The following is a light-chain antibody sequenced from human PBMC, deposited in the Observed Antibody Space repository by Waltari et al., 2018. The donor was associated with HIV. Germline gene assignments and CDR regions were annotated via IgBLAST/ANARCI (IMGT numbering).Light chain of an antibody. V-gene: IGLV1-40*01. CDR1: SPHIGAGYF. CDR2: SDI. CDR3: QSYERSLSASV. J-gene: IGLJ3*02. Sequence: QSVLPHPPSVSGVPEQRVTIPCTVISPHIGAGYFVHRYQQLPATTPTLLTYSDIKRPQAGPERFYGTNAGNSAALASSGVQAEDEADYYCQSYERSLSASVFGGGTKLTVL.